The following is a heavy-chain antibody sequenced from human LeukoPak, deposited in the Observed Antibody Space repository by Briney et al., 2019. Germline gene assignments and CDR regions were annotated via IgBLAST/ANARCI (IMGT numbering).Heavy chain of an antibody. D-gene: IGHD4-17*01. CDR1: GYTFNEYY. CDR2: INSNSGDT. J-gene: IGHJ4*02. CDR3: ARKGTTATNLDY. V-gene: IGHV1-2*06. Sequence: GASVKVSCKASGYTFNEYYIHWLRRAPGQGLEWMGRINSNSGDTKYAQKFQGRVTMTRDTSITTAYLELSSLRSDDAAVYYCARKGTTATNLDYWGQGTLVTVSS.